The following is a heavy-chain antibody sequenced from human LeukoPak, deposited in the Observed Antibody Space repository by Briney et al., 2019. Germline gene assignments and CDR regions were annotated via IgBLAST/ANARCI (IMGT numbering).Heavy chain of an antibody. CDR3: AGSGYYLV. J-gene: IGHJ4*02. V-gene: IGHV3-11*01. CDR1: GFTCNDHH. D-gene: IGHD3-22*01. CDR2: ISGSGGAI. Sequence: GGSLRLSCAASGFTCNDHHMSWVRQAPGKGLEWVAYISGSGGAIYYADSVKGRFTVSRDNAKDSSYLQMNSLRAEDTAVYYCAGSGYYLVWGQGTLVTVSS.